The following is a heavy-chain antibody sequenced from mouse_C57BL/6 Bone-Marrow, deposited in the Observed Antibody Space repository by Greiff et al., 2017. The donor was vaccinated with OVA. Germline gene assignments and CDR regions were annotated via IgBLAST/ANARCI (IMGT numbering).Heavy chain of an antibody. V-gene: IGHV1-76*01. CDR3: ARSQLRLYYFDD. CDR1: GYTFTDYY. J-gene: IGHJ2*01. D-gene: IGHD3-2*02. CDR2: IYPGSGNT. Sequence: VQLQQSGAELVRPGASVKLSCKASGYTFTDYYINWVKQRPGQGLEWIARIYPGSGNTYYNEKFKGKATLTAEKSSSTAYMQLSSLTSEDSAVYFCARSQLRLYYFDDWGQGTTLTVSS.